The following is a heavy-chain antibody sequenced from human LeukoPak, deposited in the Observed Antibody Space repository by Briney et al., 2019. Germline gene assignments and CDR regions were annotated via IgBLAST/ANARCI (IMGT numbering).Heavy chain of an antibody. Sequence: SLRLSCAASGFTFDDYAMHWVRQAPGKGLEWVSGISYNSGSINYAESVEGRFTISRDNAKNSLYLQMNSLTVEDTALYYCAKVGPVSSYGFGFFNYWGRGTLVTVSS. V-gene: IGHV3-9*01. D-gene: IGHD5-18*01. CDR3: AKVGPVSSYGFGFFNY. CDR1: GFTFDDYA. J-gene: IGHJ4*02. CDR2: ISYNSGSI.